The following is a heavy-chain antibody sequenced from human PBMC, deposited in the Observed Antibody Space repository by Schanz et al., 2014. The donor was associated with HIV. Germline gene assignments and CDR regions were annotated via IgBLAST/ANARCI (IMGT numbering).Heavy chain of an antibody. V-gene: IGHV4-34*01. D-gene: IGHD1-26*01. Sequence: QVRLQQWGAGLLKPSGTLSLTCAAYGGLFSGNYWSWVRQSPGKGLQWIGEIDDAGNTNYEPSLKSRITISVETSKRQFSLKMTSVSAADTAVYYCARGPSGGLTPSRGMDVWGQGTTVTVSS. CDR3: ARGPSGGLTPSRGMDV. CDR2: IDDAGNT. CDR1: GGLFSGNY. J-gene: IGHJ6*02.